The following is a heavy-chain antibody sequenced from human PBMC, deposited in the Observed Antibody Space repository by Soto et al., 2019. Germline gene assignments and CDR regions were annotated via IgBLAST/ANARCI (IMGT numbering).Heavy chain of an antibody. CDR3: AKRAYGDPFDP. Sequence: HLQLQESGPGLVKPSETLSLTCGVSGGSITSSGFWWSWIRQPPGKGLEWIATIYDTGHTFYNPSMRSRVTISADPSKNQVALNLNSVTAADTTVYYCAKRAYGDPFDPWGQGTLVTVSS. V-gene: IGHV4-39*01. CDR1: GGSITSSGFW. D-gene: IGHD4-17*01. CDR2: IYDTGHT. J-gene: IGHJ5*02.